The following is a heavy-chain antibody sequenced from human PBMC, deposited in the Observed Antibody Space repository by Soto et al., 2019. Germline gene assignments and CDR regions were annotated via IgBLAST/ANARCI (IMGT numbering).Heavy chain of an antibody. CDR2: ISSTGSYT. D-gene: IGHD3-3*02. CDR1: GFTFNYYD. V-gene: IGHV3-11*05. J-gene: IGHJ4*02. CDR3: ARDPSIRSPPDY. Sequence: GGSLILSCTASGFTFNYYDMTWFRRAPGTGLEWVSYISSTGSYTNYAESVKGRFTISRDNAKNSLYLQMDSLRDEDTAVYYCARDPSIRSPPDYWGRGTLVTVSS.